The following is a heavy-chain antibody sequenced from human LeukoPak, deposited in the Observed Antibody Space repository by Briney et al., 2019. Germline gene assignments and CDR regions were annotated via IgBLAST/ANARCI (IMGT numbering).Heavy chain of an antibody. CDR1: GFSFPTSW. Sequence: GESLKISCKGSGFSFPTSWIAWVSQMPEKGLEWMGIIFPDDSDTRYSPSFQGQVTISADKSISTAYLEWSSLKASDTAIYYCATPYNSAWSYFEYWCQGTLVTVSS. D-gene: IGHD6-19*01. V-gene: IGHV5-51*01. CDR2: IFPDDSDT. CDR3: ATPYNSAWSYFEY. J-gene: IGHJ4*02.